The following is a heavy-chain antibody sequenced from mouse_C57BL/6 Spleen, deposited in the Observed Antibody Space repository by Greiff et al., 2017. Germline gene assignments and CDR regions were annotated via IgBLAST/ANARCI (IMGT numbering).Heavy chain of an antibody. D-gene: IGHD2-1*01. J-gene: IGHJ4*01. V-gene: IGHV1-80*01. Sequence: LQESGASVKISCKASGYAFSSYWMNWVKQRPGKGLEWIGQIYPGDGDTNYNGKFKGKATLTADKSSSTAYMQLSSLTSEDSAVYFCAGYYGNLYAMDYWGQGTSVTVSS. CDR2: IYPGDGDT. CDR3: AGYYGNLYAMDY. CDR1: GYAFSSYW.